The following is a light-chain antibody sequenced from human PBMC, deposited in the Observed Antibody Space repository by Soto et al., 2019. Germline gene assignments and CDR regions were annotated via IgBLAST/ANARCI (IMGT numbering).Light chain of an antibody. CDR3: QSYDTSLSVV. V-gene: IGLV1-40*01. J-gene: IGLJ2*01. CDR2: ANS. CDR1: SSNIGAGYD. Sequence: QAVVTQPPSVSGAPGQRVTISCTGSSSNIGAGYDVHWYLQLPGTAPKLLIYANSNRPSGVPDRFSGSKSGTSASLAITGLQAEDEADYYCQSYDTSLSVVFGGGTKLTVL.